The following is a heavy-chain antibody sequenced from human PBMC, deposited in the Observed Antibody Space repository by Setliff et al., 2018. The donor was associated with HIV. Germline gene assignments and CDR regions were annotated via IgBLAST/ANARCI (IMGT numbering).Heavy chain of an antibody. CDR2: FYVGGDT. CDR1: GGPVSTYY. Sequence: PSETLSLTCTVSGGPVSTYYWSWIRQPAGKGLEWIGRFYVGGDTNYNPSLKSRVTMSVDTSKHQFSLKLSSVTAADTAVYYCARVQMAYAAFDVWGQGTMVTVSS. V-gene: IGHV4-4*07. CDR3: ARVQMAYAAFDV. J-gene: IGHJ3*01. D-gene: IGHD4-17*01.